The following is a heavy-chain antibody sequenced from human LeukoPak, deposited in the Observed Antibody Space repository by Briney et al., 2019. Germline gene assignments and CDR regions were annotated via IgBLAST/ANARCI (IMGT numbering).Heavy chain of an antibody. Sequence: ASVTVSCKASGYTFTSYAMNWVRQAPGQGLEWMGWINTNTGNPTYAQGFTGRFVFSLDTSVSTAYLQISSLQAEDTAVYYCARDRRGWPHDAFDIGGQETMVTVAS. D-gene: IGHD6-19*01. CDR3: ARDRRGWPHDAFDI. J-gene: IGHJ3*02. V-gene: IGHV7-4-1*02. CDR1: GYTFTSYA. CDR2: INTNTGNP.